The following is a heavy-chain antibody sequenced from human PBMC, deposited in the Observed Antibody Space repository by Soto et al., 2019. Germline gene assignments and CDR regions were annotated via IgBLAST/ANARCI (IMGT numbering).Heavy chain of an antibody. V-gene: IGHV4-61*01. J-gene: IGHJ4*02. CDR3: ARHNRPIAVAAYYFDY. CDR1: GGSVSSGSYY. D-gene: IGHD6-19*01. CDR2: IYYSGST. Sequence: PSETLSLTCTVSGGSVSSGSYYWSWIRQPPGKGLEWIGYIYYSGSTNYNPSLKSRVTISVDTSKNQFSLKLSSVTAADTAVYYCARHNRPIAVAAYYFDYWGQGTLVTVSS.